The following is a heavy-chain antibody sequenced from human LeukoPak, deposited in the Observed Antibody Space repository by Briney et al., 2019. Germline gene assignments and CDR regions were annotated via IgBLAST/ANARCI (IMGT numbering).Heavy chain of an antibody. CDR2: IYTSGST. CDR3: ARSPMYSSSWYWYYFDY. D-gene: IGHD6-13*01. J-gene: IGHJ4*02. Sequence: SETLSLTCTVSGGSFSSYYWSWIRQPAGKGLEWIGRIYTSGSTNYNPSLKSRVTISVDTSKNQFSLKLSSVTAADTAVYYCARSPMYSSSWYWYYFDYWGQGTLVTVSS. CDR1: GGSFSSYY. V-gene: IGHV4-4*07.